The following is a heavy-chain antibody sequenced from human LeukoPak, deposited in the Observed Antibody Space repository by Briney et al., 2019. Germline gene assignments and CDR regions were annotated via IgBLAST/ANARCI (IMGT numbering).Heavy chain of an antibody. V-gene: IGHV4-59*01. CDR2: IYYTGIT. CDR3: ARGSWWELLGGDY. J-gene: IGHJ4*02. CDR1: GDSISTYY. Sequence: SETLSLTCTISGDSISTYYWSWIRQPPGKGLEWIGYIYYTGITNYNPSLKSRVTISIDTSKIQFSLKLSSVTAADTAVYCCARGSWWELLGGDYWGQGILVTVSS. D-gene: IGHD1-26*01.